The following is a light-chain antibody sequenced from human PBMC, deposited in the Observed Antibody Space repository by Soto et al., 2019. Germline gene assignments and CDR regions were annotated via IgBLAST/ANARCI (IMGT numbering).Light chain of an antibody. Sequence: AIQMTLSPSSLSASVGDRVTITCRASQGIRNDLGWYQQKPGKAPKLLIYAASSLQSGVPSRFSGSGSGTDFTLTISSLQPDDFATYYCQQYNSYSRTFGQGTKVDIK. V-gene: IGKV1-6*01. J-gene: IGKJ1*01. CDR3: QQYNSYSRT. CDR2: AAS. CDR1: QGIRND.